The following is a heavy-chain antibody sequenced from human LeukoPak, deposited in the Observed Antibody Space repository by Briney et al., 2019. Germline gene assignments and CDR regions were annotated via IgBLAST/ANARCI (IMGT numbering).Heavy chain of an antibody. D-gene: IGHD4-17*01. V-gene: IGHV3-30*03. Sequence: GGSLRLSCAASGFTFNNYGMHWVRQAPGKGLEWVAVMSYDGGNKYYPDSVKGRFTISRDNSKHTLFLQMNSLRPEDTAVYYCARGSAVTPNLFDYWGQGTLVTVSS. CDR3: ARGSAVTPNLFDY. CDR1: GFTFNNYG. CDR2: MSYDGGNK. J-gene: IGHJ4*02.